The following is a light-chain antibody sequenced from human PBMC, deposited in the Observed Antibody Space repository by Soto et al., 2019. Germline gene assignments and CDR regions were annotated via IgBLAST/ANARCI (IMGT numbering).Light chain of an antibody. J-gene: IGKJ2*01. Sequence: EIVMTQSPAILSVSPGERATLSCRASQSVGSNLAWYQQKPGQAPRLLIFLASTRAAGIPARFSGSGSGTDFTLTINSLQSEDLAVYYCQHYSNWPPHTFGQGTKVEI. CDR1: QSVGSN. V-gene: IGKV3-15*01. CDR2: LAS. CDR3: QHYSNWPPHT.